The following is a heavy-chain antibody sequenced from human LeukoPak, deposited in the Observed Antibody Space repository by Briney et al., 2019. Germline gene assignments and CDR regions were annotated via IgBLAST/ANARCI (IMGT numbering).Heavy chain of an antibody. V-gene: IGHV1-2*04. D-gene: IGHD6-13*01. CDR2: INPNSGGT. J-gene: IGHJ4*02. Sequence: GASVKVSCKASGYTFTGYYMHWVRQAPGQGLEWMGWINPNSGGTNYAQKFQGWVTMTRDTSISTAYMELSRLRSDDTAVYYCARDGGSSWISNFDYWGQGTLVTVSS. CDR1: GYTFTGYY. CDR3: ARDGGSSWISNFDY.